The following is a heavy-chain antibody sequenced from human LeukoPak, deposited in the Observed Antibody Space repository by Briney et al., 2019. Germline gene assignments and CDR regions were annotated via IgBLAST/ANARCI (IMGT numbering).Heavy chain of an antibody. D-gene: IGHD3-22*01. V-gene: IGHV3-23*01. CDR3: AKVLSDYYYDSRGYFHDAFDI. CDR2: ISGSGGST. J-gene: IGHJ3*02. Sequence: GGSLRLSCAASGFTFSSYAMSWVRQAPGKGLEWVSAISGSGGSTYYADSVKGRFTISRDNSKNTLYLQMNSLRAEDTAVYYCAKVLSDYYYDSRGYFHDAFDIWGQGTMVTVSS. CDR1: GFTFSSYA.